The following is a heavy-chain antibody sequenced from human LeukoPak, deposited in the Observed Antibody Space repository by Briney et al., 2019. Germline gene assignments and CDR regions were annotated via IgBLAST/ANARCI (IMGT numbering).Heavy chain of an antibody. CDR2: LSPSGGIT. D-gene: IGHD3-10*02. CDR3: ARGVNYFVLEY. J-gene: IGHJ4*02. V-gene: IGHV3-23*01. CDR1: GFTLSIYW. Sequence: SGGSLRLSCAASGFTLSIYWMSWVRQAPGKGLEWVSALSPSGGITYYEDSVKGRFTISRDNSKNTLYLQMNSLRAEDTAVYYCARGVNYFVLEYWGQGTLVTISS.